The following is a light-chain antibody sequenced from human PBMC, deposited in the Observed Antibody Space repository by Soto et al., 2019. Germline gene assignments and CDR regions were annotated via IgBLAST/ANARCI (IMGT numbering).Light chain of an antibody. CDR2: LGS. V-gene: IGKV2-28*01. Sequence: DIVMTQSPLSLPVTPGESASISCRSSQSLLHSNGYNYLDWYLQKPGQSPQLLIFLGSNRASGVPDRFSGSGSGTDFTLKISGVEADDGGVYYCMQALQTPMYTFGQGTKLEIK. CDR1: QSLLHSNGYNY. CDR3: MQALQTPMYT. J-gene: IGKJ2*01.